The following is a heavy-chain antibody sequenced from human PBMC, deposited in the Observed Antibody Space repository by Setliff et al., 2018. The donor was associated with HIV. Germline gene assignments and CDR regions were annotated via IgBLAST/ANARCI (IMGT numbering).Heavy chain of an antibody. Sequence: GGSLRLPCAASGFPLSSYWMHWVRQAPGKGLVWVARINRDGSDTSYADSVKGRFTMSRDNAKNTLYLQMNSLRAEDTGIYYCTRDGLLWFGEFFSNWGQGTPVTVSS. CDR2: INRDGSDT. CDR3: TRDGLLWFGEFFSN. J-gene: IGHJ4*02. D-gene: IGHD3-10*01. V-gene: IGHV3-74*01. CDR1: GFPLSSYW.